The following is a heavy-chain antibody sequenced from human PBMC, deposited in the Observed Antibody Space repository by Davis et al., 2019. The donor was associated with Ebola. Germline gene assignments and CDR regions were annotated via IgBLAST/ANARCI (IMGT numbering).Heavy chain of an antibody. D-gene: IGHD5-18*01. V-gene: IGHV3-43*01. CDR2: ISWDGGST. J-gene: IGHJ6*02. CDR1: GFTFDDYT. Sequence: GGSLRLSCAASGFTFDDYTMHWVRQAPGKGLEWVSLISWDGGSTYYADSVKGRFTISRANAKNSLYLQMNSLRAEDTAVYYCARVSLWVGLYYYYGMDVWGQGTTVTVSS. CDR3: ARVSLWVGLYYYYGMDV.